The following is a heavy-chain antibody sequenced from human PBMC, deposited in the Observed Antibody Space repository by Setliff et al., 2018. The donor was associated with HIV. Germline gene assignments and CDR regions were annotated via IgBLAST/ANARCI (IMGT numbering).Heavy chain of an antibody. V-gene: IGHV3-33*08. CDR3: ARRGRVAAVDY. CDR1: RTTFSGYG. D-gene: IGHD6-13*01. J-gene: IGHJ4*02. Sequence: LRLSCRGFRTTFSGYGLNWVRQAPGKGLEWVAVIWYDGSNKYYADSVKGRFTISRDNSKNTLYLQMNSLRAEDTAVYYCARRGRVAAVDYWGQGTLVTVS. CDR2: IWYDGSNK.